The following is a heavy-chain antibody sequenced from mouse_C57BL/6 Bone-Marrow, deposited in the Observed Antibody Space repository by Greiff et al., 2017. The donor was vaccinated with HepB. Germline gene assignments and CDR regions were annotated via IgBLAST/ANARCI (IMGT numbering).Heavy chain of an antibody. CDR2: ISYDGSN. V-gene: IGHV3-6*01. Sequence: DVQLQESGPGLVKPSQSLSLTCSVTGYSITSGYYWNWIRQFPGNKLEWMGYISYDGSNNYNPSLKNRISITRDTSKNQFFLKLNSVTTEDTATYYCARDDYYGSSWAMDYWGQGTSVTVSS. D-gene: IGHD1-1*01. CDR1: GYSITSGYY. J-gene: IGHJ4*01. CDR3: ARDDYYGSSWAMDY.